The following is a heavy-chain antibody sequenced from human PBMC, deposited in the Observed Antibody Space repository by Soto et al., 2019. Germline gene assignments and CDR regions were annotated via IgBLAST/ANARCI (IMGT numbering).Heavy chain of an antibody. Sequence: QVQLQESGPGLVKPSQTLSLTCTVSGGSISSGGYYWSWIRQHPGKGLEWIGYIYYSGSTAYNPSPKSPVTITVDTSKNQFSLKRSSVTAADTAVYYCARDGVRGVIDYWGQGTLVTVSS. V-gene: IGHV4-31*01. CDR1: GGSISSGGYY. CDR3: ARDGVRGVIDY. D-gene: IGHD3-10*01. CDR2: IYYSGST. J-gene: IGHJ4*02.